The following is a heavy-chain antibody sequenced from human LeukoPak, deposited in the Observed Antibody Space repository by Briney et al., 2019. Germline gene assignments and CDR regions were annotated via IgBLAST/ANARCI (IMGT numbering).Heavy chain of an antibody. D-gene: IGHD2-2*01. V-gene: IGHV1-18*01. CDR3: ARDLYWCGTSCYWYWFDP. Sequence: ASVKVSCMASGYTFTTSAIIWVRPAPGQGLAWMGWIRVYNGNRQYTHKLQGRVTKTTDTSTTTAYMELRSLRSDDTAVYCCARDLYWCGTSCYWYWFDPWGQGTLVTVFS. CDR2: IRVYNGNR. CDR1: GYTFTTSA. J-gene: IGHJ5*02.